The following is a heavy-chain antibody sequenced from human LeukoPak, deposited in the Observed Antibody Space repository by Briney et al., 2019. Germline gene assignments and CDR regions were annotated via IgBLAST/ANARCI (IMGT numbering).Heavy chain of an antibody. D-gene: IGHD5-12*01. Sequence: GGSLRLSCAASGFTFNNYWMSWVRQAPGKGLEWVANIKPDGGEKYYADSVKGRFTISRDNAKNSMYLQMNSLRADDTAVYYCARDHSGYEYGSFTYHYQYMDVWGKGTTVTVSS. CDR2: IKPDGGEK. J-gene: IGHJ6*03. CDR3: ARDHSGYEYGSFTYHYQYMDV. V-gene: IGHV3-7*01. CDR1: GFTFNNYW.